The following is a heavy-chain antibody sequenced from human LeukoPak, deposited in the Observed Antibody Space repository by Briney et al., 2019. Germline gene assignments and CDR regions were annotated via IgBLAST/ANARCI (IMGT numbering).Heavy chain of an antibody. CDR1: GFTFDDYA. CDR3: ARDLEQLVRTPSY. V-gene: IGHV3-9*01. CDR2: ISWNSGSI. Sequence: PGGSLRLSCAASGFTFDDYAMHWVRQAPGKGLEWVSGISWNSGSIGYADSVKGRFTISRDNAKNALYLQMNSLRAEDTAVYYCARDLEQLVRTPSYWGQGTLVTVSS. J-gene: IGHJ4*02. D-gene: IGHD6-6*01.